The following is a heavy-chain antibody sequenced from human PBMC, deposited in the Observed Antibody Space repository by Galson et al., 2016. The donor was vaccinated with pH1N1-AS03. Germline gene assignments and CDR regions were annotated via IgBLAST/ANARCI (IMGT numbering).Heavy chain of an antibody. CDR3: ARVVAGRPFLIDY. CDR2: IKQDGSDT. D-gene: IGHD6-6*01. V-gene: IGHV3-7*03. J-gene: IGHJ4*02. Sequence: SLRLSCAASGLTFSDYWMSWVRQAPGKGLEWVANIKQDGSDTNYVDSVRDRFTISRDNVNNLLYLQMNSLRVEDTAVYHCARVVAGRPFLIDYWGQGTLVIVSS. CDR1: GLTFSDYW.